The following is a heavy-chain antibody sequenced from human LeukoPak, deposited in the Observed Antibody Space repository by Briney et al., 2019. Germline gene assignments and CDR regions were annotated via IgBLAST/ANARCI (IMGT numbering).Heavy chain of an antibody. V-gene: IGHV3-23*01. Sequence: AGSLSLSCAVAGFTFRSYAMIWVRQPPGKGLEWVSLISGSGDNTLYADSVKGRFTISRDNSKNTLYLQMNSLRAEDTAVYYCAKERSGGNFDYWGQGTLVTVSS. D-gene: IGHD3-3*01. CDR2: ISGSGDNT. CDR1: GFTFRSYA. CDR3: AKERSGGNFDY. J-gene: IGHJ4*02.